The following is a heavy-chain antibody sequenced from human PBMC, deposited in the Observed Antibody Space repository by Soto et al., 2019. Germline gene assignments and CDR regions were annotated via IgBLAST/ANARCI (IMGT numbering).Heavy chain of an antibody. J-gene: IGHJ6*02. CDR1: GFSLSDNT. Sequence: EVRLVESGGGLVKSGGSLRLSCAGSGFSLSDNTINGVGQAPGRGLEWASNIQRLGSYSWQIDSVQGRFTISREKAKXXXXXXXXXXXXXXXXXXXXXXXXXXXXXXXXXXXXXGLDVWGPGTTVTVSS. CDR3: XXXXXXXXXXXXXXXXXGLDV. CDR2: IQRLGSYS. V-gene: IGHV3-21*01.